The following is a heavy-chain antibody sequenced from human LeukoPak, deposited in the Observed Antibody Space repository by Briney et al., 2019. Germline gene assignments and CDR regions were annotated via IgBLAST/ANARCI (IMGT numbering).Heavy chain of an antibody. Sequence: SETLSLTCAVYGGSFSGYYWSWIRQPPGKGLEWIGEINHSGSTNYNPSLKSRVTISVDTSKNQFSLKLSSVTAADTAVYYCARGLGYWNAYYYYYMDVWGKGTTVTVSS. CDR1: GGSFSGYY. J-gene: IGHJ6*03. V-gene: IGHV4-34*01. CDR3: ARGLGYWNAYYYYYMDV. CDR2: INHSGST. D-gene: IGHD1-1*01.